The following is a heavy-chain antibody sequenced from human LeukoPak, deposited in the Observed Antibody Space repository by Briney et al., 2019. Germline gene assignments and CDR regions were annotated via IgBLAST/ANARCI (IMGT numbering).Heavy chain of an antibody. Sequence: GGSLRLSCAASGFTFSSYGMHWVRQAPGKGLEWVAVIWYDGSNKYYADSVKGRFTISRDNSKNTLYLQMNSPRAEDTAVYYCAREGASIAPDYWGQGTLVTVSS. V-gene: IGHV3-33*01. CDR2: IWYDGSNK. CDR1: GFTFSSYG. D-gene: IGHD6-6*01. CDR3: AREGASIAPDY. J-gene: IGHJ4*02.